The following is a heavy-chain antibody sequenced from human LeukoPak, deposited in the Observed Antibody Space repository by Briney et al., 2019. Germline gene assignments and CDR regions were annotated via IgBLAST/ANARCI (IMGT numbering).Heavy chain of an antibody. CDR2: ISWNSGSI. V-gene: IGHV3-9*01. Sequence: GRSLRLSCAASGFTFDDYAMHWVRQAPGKGLEWVSGISWNSGSIGYADSVKGRFTISRDNAKNSLYLQMNSLRAEDTAVYYCARDHEEIVVVTATEPDYYYGMDVWGQGTTVTVSS. J-gene: IGHJ6*02. CDR3: ARDHEEIVVVTATEPDYYYGMDV. D-gene: IGHD2-21*02. CDR1: GFTFDDYA.